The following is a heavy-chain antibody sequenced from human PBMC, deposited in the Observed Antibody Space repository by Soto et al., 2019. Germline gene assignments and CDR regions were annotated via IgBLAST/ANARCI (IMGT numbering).Heavy chain of an antibody. CDR3: ARGPSFPVFGWFDP. D-gene: IGHD3-3*01. Sequence: PSETLSLTCNVSGAAIISTHYHWGWVRQPPGKGLEWIGNIFYSGATFYNPSLESRLSISVDTSKNQFSLKLSSVTAADTAVYYCARGPSFPVFGWFDPWGQGTLVTVSS. V-gene: IGHV4-39*01. J-gene: IGHJ5*02. CDR1: GAAIISTHYH. CDR2: IFYSGAT.